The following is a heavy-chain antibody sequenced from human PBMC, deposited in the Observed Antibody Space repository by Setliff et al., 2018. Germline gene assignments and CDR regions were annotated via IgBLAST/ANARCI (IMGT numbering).Heavy chain of an antibody. D-gene: IGHD2-8*01. CDR3: ARLVRYCTTRTCQRASGDEY. CDR1: GFTFTNYV. J-gene: IGHJ4*02. Sequence: ASVKVSCKTSGFTFTNYVVNWVRQAPGQGLEWVGWLSPYTGNTYSAQKFQGRLTLTTDTSTTNAYMELKSLTSADTATYYCARLVRYCTTRTCQRASGDEYFGQGTLVTVSS. V-gene: IGHV1-18*01. CDR2: LSPYTGNT.